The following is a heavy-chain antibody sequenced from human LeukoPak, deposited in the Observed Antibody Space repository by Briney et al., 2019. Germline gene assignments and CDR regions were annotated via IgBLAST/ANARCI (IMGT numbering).Heavy chain of an antibody. J-gene: IGHJ3*02. V-gene: IGHV3-21*01. Sequence: PGGSLRLSCAASGFTFSSYNMNWVRQAPGKGLEWVSSISGSSTSIYYTDSVRDRFTISRDNAKNSLYLQMNSLRAEDTAVYYCTRDLVGAIADAFDIWGQGTKVTVSS. CDR3: TRDLVGAIADAFDI. CDR1: GFTFSSYN. CDR2: ISGSSTSI. D-gene: IGHD1-26*01.